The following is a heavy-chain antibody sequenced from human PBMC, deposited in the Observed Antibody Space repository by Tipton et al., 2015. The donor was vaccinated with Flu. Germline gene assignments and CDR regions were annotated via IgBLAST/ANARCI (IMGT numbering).Heavy chain of an antibody. CDR3: ARGTGYCSSTSCFHGMGA. CDR2: TYYRSKWYN. V-gene: IGHV6-1*01. Sequence: GLVKPSQTLSLTCAISGDSVSSNSAAWNWIRQSPSRGLEWLGRTYYRSKWYNDYAVSVKSRITINPDTSKNQFSLQLNSVTPEDTAVYYCARGTGYCSSTSCFHGMGAWGQGTTVTVSS. J-gene: IGHJ6*02. D-gene: IGHD2-2*01. CDR1: GDSVSSNSAA.